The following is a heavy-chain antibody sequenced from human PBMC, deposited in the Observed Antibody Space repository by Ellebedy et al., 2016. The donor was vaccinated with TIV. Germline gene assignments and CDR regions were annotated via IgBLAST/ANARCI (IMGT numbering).Heavy chain of an antibody. D-gene: IGHD1-1*01. V-gene: IGHV3-23*01. J-gene: IGHJ4*01. CDR1: GFTFSDYV. Sequence: GESLKISCAASGFTFSDYVMAWVRQVPGKGLEWVSAVGERDGRTFYADSVKGRFSISRDNFDNTLFLHMHSLTAGDTAVYYCTKRADNWGFFDYWGHGTLVTVSS. CDR3: TKRADNWGFFDY. CDR2: VGERDGRT.